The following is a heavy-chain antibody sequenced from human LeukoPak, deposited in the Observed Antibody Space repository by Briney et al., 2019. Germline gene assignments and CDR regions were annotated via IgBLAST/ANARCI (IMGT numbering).Heavy chain of an antibody. D-gene: IGHD5-12*01. CDR3: ARDSGGYDF. Sequence: GGSLRLSCIASGFTFSNYNMNWVRQAPGKGLEWVSYITSSSSTVYYADSVKGRFTVSRDNAKNSLYLQMHSLRADDTAVYYCARDSGGYDFWGQGTLVTVSS. CDR1: GFTFSNYN. CDR2: ITSSSSTV. V-gene: IGHV3-48*04. J-gene: IGHJ4*02.